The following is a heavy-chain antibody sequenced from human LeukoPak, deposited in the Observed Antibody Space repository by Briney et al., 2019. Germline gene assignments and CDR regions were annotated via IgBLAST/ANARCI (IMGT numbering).Heavy chain of an antibody. CDR2: IYHSGST. Sequence: SETLSLTCAVSGYSISSGYYWGWIRQPPGKGLEWIGSIYHSGSTYYNPSLKSRVTISVDTSKNQFSLKLSSVTAADTAVYYRARANDYYDSSGYSLDYWGQGTLVTVSS. J-gene: IGHJ4*02. D-gene: IGHD3-22*01. V-gene: IGHV4-38-2*01. CDR1: GYSISSGYY. CDR3: ARANDYYDSSGYSLDY.